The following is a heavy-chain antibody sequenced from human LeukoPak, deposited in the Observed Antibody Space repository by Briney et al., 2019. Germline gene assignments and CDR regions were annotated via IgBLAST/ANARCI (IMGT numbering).Heavy chain of an antibody. Sequence: GGSLRLSCAASGFTFSDYYMNWVPQAPGKGLEWVSSISSSSTIYYADSVKGRFTISRDNAKNSLYLQMNSLRVEDTAVYYCARDQTGYCSNGVCYTPFDSWGQGTLVTVSS. CDR1: GFTFSDYY. J-gene: IGHJ4*02. CDR3: ARDQTGYCSNGVCYTPFDS. CDR2: ISSSSTI. D-gene: IGHD2-8*01. V-gene: IGHV3-69-1*01.